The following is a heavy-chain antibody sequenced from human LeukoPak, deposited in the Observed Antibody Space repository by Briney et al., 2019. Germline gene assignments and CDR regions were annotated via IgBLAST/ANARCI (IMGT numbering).Heavy chain of an antibody. CDR2: ISAYNGNT. CDR3: ARSSPVVVAATQGY. D-gene: IGHD2-15*01. J-gene: IGHJ4*02. V-gene: IGHV1-18*01. CDR1: GYTFTSYG. Sequence: ASVTVSCKASGYTFTSYGISWVRQAPGQEREWMGGISAYNGNTNYAQKLQGRVTMTTDTSTSTAYMELRSLRSDDTAVYYCARSSPVVVAATQGYWGQGTLVTVSS.